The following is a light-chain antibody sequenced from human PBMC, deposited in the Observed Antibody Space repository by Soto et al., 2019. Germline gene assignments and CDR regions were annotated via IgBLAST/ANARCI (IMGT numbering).Light chain of an antibody. J-gene: IGKJ5*01. CDR1: QSISSS. CDR3: QQSSTTPSIT. Sequence: DVQMTQSPPSLSASVGDRVTITCRASQSISSSLNWYQQKPGKAPKLLIYAASSLQSGVPSRFSGSGSGTDFTLTISSLQPEDFAAYYCQQSSTTPSITFGQGTRLEIK. CDR2: AAS. V-gene: IGKV1-39*01.